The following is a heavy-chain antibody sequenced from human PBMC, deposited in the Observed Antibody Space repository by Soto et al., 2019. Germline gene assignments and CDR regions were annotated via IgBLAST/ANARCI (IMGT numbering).Heavy chain of an antibody. Sequence: SETLSLTCTVSGGSISSYYWSWIRQPPGKGLEWIGYIYDSGSTNYNPSLKSRVTISVDTSKNQFSLRLSSVTAADTAVYYCARDLAGDYGDYCLQHWGQGTLVTVSS. D-gene: IGHD4-17*01. CDR2: IYDSGST. J-gene: IGHJ1*01. V-gene: IGHV4-59*01. CDR1: GGSISSYY. CDR3: ARDLAGDYGDYCLQH.